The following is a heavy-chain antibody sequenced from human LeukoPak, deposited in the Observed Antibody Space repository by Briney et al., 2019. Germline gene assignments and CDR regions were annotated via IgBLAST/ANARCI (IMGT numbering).Heavy chain of an antibody. J-gene: IGHJ6*02. Sequence: SVKVSCKASGYTFTGYYMHWVRQAPGQGLEWMGGIIPIFGTANYAQKFQGRVTITADESTSTAYMELSSLRSEDTAVYYCASSGKDYYDSSRSGMDVWGQGTTVTVSS. CDR2: IIPIFGTA. V-gene: IGHV1-69*13. CDR1: GYTFTGYY. CDR3: ASSGKDYYDSSRSGMDV. D-gene: IGHD3-22*01.